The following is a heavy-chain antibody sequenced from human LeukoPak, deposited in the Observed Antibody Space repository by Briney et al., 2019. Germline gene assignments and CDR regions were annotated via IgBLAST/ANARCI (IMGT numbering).Heavy chain of an antibody. CDR1: GGPISSSSYY. J-gene: IGHJ6*02. Sequence: SETLSLTCTVPGGPISSSSYYWGWIRQPPGKGLEWIGVIYYSGTTYYNPSLKSRVTISIDASKNQFSVKLSSVTAADTAVYFCARNCGDDWEMDVWGQGTTVTVSS. CDR3: ARNCGDDWEMDV. D-gene: IGHD2-21*02. CDR2: IYYSGTT. V-gene: IGHV4-39*01.